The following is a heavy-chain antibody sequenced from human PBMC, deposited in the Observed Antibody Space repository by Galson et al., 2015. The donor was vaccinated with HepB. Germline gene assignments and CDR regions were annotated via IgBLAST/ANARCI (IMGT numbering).Heavy chain of an antibody. V-gene: IGHV2-5*01. Sequence: PALVKPTQTLTLTCTFSGFALTTFGVGVGWIRQPPGKALEFLALIYWNDDKRFSPSLKNRITITKDTAKSQVVLTLTNMDPMDTATYYCAHGPRNYDSDYFLSENFPHWGPGTLVLVSS. CDR2: IYWNDDK. CDR1: GFALTTFGVG. CDR3: AHGPRNYDSDYFLSENFPH. D-gene: IGHD3-22*01. J-gene: IGHJ1*01.